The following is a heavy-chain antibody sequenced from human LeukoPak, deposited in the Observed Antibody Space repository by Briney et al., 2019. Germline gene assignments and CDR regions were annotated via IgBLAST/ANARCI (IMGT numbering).Heavy chain of an antibody. Sequence: PGGSLRLSCAASGFSLNNYPMHWARQAPGKGLEWVAVISFDESNKYHADSVKGRFAISRDTSKNTLFLQMNSLRPDDTAVYYCARGALNHYADARFDYWGQGTLVTVSS. V-gene: IGHV3-30*09. CDR2: ISFDESNK. CDR1: GFSLNNYP. D-gene: IGHD3-16*01. J-gene: IGHJ4*02. CDR3: ARGALNHYADARFDY.